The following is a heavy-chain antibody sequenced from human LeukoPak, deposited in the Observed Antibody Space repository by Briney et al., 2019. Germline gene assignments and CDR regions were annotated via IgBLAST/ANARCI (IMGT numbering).Heavy chain of an antibody. CDR2: IKQDGSEK. D-gene: IGHD3-16*01. CDR1: GFTFSSYW. J-gene: IGHJ4*02. V-gene: IGHV3-7*01. CDR3: ARRYYDYVWGSDYYFDY. Sequence: GGPLRLSCAASGFTFSSYWMSWVRQAPGKGLEWVANIKQDGSEKYYVDSVKGRFTISRDNAKNSLYLQMNSLRAEDTAVYYCARRYYDYVWGSDYYFDYWGQGTLVTVSS.